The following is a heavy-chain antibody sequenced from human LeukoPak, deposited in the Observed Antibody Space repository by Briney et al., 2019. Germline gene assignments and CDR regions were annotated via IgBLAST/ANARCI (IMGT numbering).Heavy chain of an antibody. D-gene: IGHD4-17*01. CDR3: ARENYGDHDY. CDR2: ISSSGSTI. V-gene: IGHV3-48*03. J-gene: IGHJ4*02. CDR1: GFTFSSYE. Sequence: GGSLRLSCAASGFTFSSYEMNWVRQAPGKGLEWVSYISSSGSTIYYADSVKGRFTISRDNAKNSLYLQMNSLRAEDTAVYYCARENYGDHDYWGQGTLVTVSS.